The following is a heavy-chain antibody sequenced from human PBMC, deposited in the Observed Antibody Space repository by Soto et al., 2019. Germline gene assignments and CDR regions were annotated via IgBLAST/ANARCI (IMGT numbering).Heavy chain of an antibody. CDR1: GLSLTRGVG. Sequence: QITLKESGPALVKPTQTLTLTCTFSGLSLTRGVGVAWIRQPPGKALEWLALIYWDDDKRYSSSLKSRLTITKDTSKNQVALIMTNMDPVDTATYYCAHKPLTTTGAFDPWGQGTLVTVSS. CDR3: AHKPLTTTGAFDP. V-gene: IGHV2-5*02. D-gene: IGHD4-17*01. CDR2: IYWDDDK. J-gene: IGHJ5*02.